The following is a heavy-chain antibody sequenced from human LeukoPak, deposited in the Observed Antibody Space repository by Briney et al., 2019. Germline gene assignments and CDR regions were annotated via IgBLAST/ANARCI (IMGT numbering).Heavy chain of an antibody. J-gene: IGHJ3*02. V-gene: IGHV3-48*03. Sequence: GGSLRLSCAASGFTFSSYEMNWVRQAPGKGLEWVSKISSSGSSKYYADSVKGRFTISRDNSKNTLYLQMNSLRAEDTAVYYCARAEGYYDSSGNDAFDIWGQGTMVTVSS. CDR2: ISSSGSSK. CDR3: ARAEGYYDSSGNDAFDI. D-gene: IGHD3-22*01. CDR1: GFTFSSYE.